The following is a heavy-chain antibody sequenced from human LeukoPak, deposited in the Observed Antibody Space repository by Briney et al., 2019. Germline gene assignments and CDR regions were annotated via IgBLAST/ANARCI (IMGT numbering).Heavy chain of an antibody. CDR2: IYPLETT. Sequence: SQTLSLTCTVSGDSVNSGAYYWSWLRQPAGKEPEWIGRIYPLETTNYNPSLKSRVAISVDTSKNQFSLKLSSVTAADTAVYYCSRERYVYCGGDCYYFDYWGQGTLITVSS. CDR1: GDSVNSGAYY. CDR3: SRERYVYCGGDCYYFDY. D-gene: IGHD2-21*02. J-gene: IGHJ4*02. V-gene: IGHV4-61*02.